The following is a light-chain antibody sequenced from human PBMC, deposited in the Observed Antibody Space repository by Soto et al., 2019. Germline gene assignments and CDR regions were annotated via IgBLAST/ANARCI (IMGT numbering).Light chain of an antibody. V-gene: IGLV1-40*01. CDR3: QSYDSSLSAL. CDR2: GNS. Sequence: QSVLTQQPSVSGAPGQRVTISCTGSSSNIGAGYDVHWYQQLPGTAPKLLIYGNSNRPSGVPDRFSGSKSGTSASLAITGLQAEDEADYYCQSYDSSLSALFGAGTKLTVL. J-gene: IGLJ3*02. CDR1: SSNIGAGYD.